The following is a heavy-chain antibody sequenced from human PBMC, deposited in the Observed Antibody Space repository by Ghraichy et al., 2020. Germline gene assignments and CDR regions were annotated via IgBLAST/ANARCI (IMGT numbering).Heavy chain of an antibody. CDR1: GFTFSSYA. V-gene: IGHV3-23*01. D-gene: IGHD6-13*01. Sequence: SCAASGFTFSSYAMSWVRQAPGKGLEWVSAISTSGGSTYYADSVKGRFTISRDNSKNTLYLQMNSLRAEDTAVYYCAKEGYSSSSGYFDYWGQGTLVTVSS. CDR3: AKEGYSSSSGYFDY. CDR2: ISTSGGST. J-gene: IGHJ4*02.